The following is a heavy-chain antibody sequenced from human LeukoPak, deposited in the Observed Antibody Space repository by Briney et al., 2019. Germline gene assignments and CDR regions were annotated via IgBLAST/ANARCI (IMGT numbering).Heavy chain of an antibody. Sequence: PGRSLRLSCAASGFTFDDYAVHWVRQAPGKGLEWVSGISWNSGSIGYADSVKGRFTISRDNAKNSLYLQMNSLRAEDMALYYCAKDIYYYVSGAFDYWGQGTLVTVSS. V-gene: IGHV3-9*03. CDR1: GFTFDDYA. CDR2: ISWNSGSI. D-gene: IGHD3-10*02. CDR3: AKDIYYYVSGAFDY. J-gene: IGHJ4*02.